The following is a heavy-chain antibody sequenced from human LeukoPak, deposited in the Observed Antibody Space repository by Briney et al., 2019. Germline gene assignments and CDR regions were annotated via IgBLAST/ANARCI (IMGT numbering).Heavy chain of an antibody. J-gene: IGHJ5*02. V-gene: IGHV4-59*01. CDR1: GGSISSYY. CDR3: ARDSSGWYHWFDP. CDR2: IYYSGST. Sequence: SETLSLTCTVSGGSISSYYWSWIRQPPGKGLEWIGYIYYSGSTNYNPPLKSRVTISVDTSRNQFSLKLSSVTAADTAVYYCARDSSGWYHWFDPWGQGTLVTVSS. D-gene: IGHD6-19*01.